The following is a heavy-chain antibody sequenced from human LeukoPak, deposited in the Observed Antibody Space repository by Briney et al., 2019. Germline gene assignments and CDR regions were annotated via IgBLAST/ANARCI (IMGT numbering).Heavy chain of an antibody. J-gene: IGHJ3*02. Sequence: GASVKVSCKASGYTFTSYGISWVRQAPGQGLEWMGWISAYNGNTNYAQKLQGRVTMTTDTSTSTAYMELRSLRSDDTAVYYCASTQRITMVRGVIPYAFDIWGQGTMVTVSS. V-gene: IGHV1-18*01. D-gene: IGHD3-10*01. CDR2: ISAYNGNT. CDR3: ASTQRITMVRGVIPYAFDI. CDR1: GYTFTSYG.